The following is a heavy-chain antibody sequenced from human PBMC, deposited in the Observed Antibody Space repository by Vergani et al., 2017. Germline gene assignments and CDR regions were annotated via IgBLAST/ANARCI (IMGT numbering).Heavy chain of an antibody. CDR2: IRSTGST. CDR1: GFTFTKYA. Sequence: EVQLLQSGGSLVQPGKSLKVSCVGSGFTFTKYAMSWVRQAPGKGLEWVSAIRSTGSTYYADSVKGRFTVSRDNSKNTVFLQMDGLRDEDTAVYYCVKALSASGQFWGQGSLVTVSS. D-gene: IGHD2/OR15-2a*01. J-gene: IGHJ4*02. CDR3: VKALSASGQF. V-gene: IGHV3-23*01.